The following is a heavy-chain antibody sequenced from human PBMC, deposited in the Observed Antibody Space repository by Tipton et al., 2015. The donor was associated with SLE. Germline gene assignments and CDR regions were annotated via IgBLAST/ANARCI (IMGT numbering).Heavy chain of an antibody. J-gene: IGHJ4*02. CDR1: GDSISSGGYH. CDR2: MDATGGT. D-gene: IGHD2-21*01. Sequence: GLVKPSQTLSLSCTVSGDSISSGGYHWNWIRQSAGEGLEWIGRMDATGGTYYNPSLTSRVTISVDTSKNRFSLRLSSVTAADTAVYYCARLGVALDYWGQGTLVTVSA. CDR3: ARLGVALDY. V-gene: IGHV4-61*02.